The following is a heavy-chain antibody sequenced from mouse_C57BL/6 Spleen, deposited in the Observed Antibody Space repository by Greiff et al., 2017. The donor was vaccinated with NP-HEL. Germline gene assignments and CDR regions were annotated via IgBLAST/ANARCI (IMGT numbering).Heavy chain of an antibody. CDR1: GYAFSSSW. CDR3: ARNYYDYDVDDRYYAMDY. V-gene: IGHV1-82*01. Sequence: QVQLQQSGPELVKPGASVKISCKASGYAFSSSWMNWVKQRPGKGLEWIGRIYPGDGATNYNGKFKGKATLTEAKSSSTAYMQISSLTSEDSTVYFCARNYYDYDVDDRYYAMDYWGQGTAVTVSS. CDR2: IYPGDGAT. D-gene: IGHD2-4*01. J-gene: IGHJ4*01.